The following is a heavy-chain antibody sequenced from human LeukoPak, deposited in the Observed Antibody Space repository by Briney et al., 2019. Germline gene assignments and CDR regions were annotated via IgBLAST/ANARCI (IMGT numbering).Heavy chain of an antibody. J-gene: IGHJ3*02. D-gene: IGHD6-19*01. Sequence: PGGSLRLSCAASGFTFSSYGMHWVRQAPGKGLEWVAVIWYDGSNKYYADSVKGRFTISRDNSKNTLYLQMNSLRAEDTAVYYCARDRGGSGWYDAFDIWGQGTMVTVSS. CDR1: GFTFSSYG. V-gene: IGHV3-33*01. CDR2: IWYDGSNK. CDR3: ARDRGGSGWYDAFDI.